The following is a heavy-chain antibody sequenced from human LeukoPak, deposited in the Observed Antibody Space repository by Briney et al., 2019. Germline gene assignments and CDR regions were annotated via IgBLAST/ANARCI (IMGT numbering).Heavy chain of an antibody. CDR3: ARGYSSSWPNAFDI. CDR1: GGSINNYY. CDR2: IYHSGST. J-gene: IGHJ3*02. D-gene: IGHD6-13*01. Sequence: PSETLSLTCTVSGGSINNYYWSWIRQPPGKGLEWIGYIYHSGSTYYNPSLKSRVTISVDRSKNQFSLKLSSVTAADTAVYYCARGYSSSWPNAFDIWGQGTMVTVSS. V-gene: IGHV4-59*12.